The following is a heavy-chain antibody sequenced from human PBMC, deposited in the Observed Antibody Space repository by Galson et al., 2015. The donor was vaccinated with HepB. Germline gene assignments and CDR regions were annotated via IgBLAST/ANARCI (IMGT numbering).Heavy chain of an antibody. V-gene: IGHV3-53*01. D-gene: IGHD1-26*01. Sequence: SLRLSCAASGFTVSSNYMSWVRQAPGKGLEWVSIIYSGGRAYYADSVKGRFTISRDSSKNTLFLQMKSLRVEDTALYYCAGSIVGATYNYRLDVWGQGTTVTVSS. CDR2: IYSGGRA. J-gene: IGHJ6*02. CDR3: AGSIVGATYNYRLDV. CDR1: GFTVSSNY.